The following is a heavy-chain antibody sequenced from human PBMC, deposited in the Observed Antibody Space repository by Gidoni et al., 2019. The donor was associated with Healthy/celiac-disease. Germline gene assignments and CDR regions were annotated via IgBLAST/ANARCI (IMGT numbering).Heavy chain of an antibody. Sequence: QVQLVQSGAEVKKPGASVKVSCKASGYTFTSYDINWVRQATGQGLEWMGWMNPNSGNTSYAQKFQGRVTMTRNTSISTAYMELSSLRSEDTAVYYCASTAMVPTAAFDIWGQGTMVTVSS. CDR2: MNPNSGNT. CDR3: ASTAMVPTAAFDI. D-gene: IGHD5-18*01. J-gene: IGHJ3*02. CDR1: GYTFTSYD. V-gene: IGHV1-8*01.